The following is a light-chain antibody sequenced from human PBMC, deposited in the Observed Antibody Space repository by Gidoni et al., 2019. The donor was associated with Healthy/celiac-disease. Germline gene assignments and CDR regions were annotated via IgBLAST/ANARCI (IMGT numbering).Light chain of an antibody. Sequence: DIVLTQSLLSLPVTPGAPASISCRSSQSLLHSNGYNYLDWYLQKPGQSPQLLIYLGSNRASGVPDRFSGSGSGTDFTLKISRVEAEDVGVYYCMQALQTPPYTFGQGTKLEIK. CDR2: LGS. CDR3: MQALQTPPYT. J-gene: IGKJ2*01. CDR1: QSLLHSNGYNY. V-gene: IGKV2-28*01.